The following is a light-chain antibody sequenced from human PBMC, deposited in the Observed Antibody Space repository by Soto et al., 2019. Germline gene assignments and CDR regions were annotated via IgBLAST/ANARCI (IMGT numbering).Light chain of an antibody. J-gene: IGKJ5*01. CDR2: DAS. CDR3: QQRSNWPT. CDR1: QSAAYTY. V-gene: IGKV3-11*01. Sequence: EIVMTRSLATLSLPPRERASLCCRASQSAAYTYLAWFQKKPGQAPRLLIYDASNRATGIPARFSGSGSGTDFTLTISSLEDEDFAVYYCQQRSNWPTFGQGTRLEI.